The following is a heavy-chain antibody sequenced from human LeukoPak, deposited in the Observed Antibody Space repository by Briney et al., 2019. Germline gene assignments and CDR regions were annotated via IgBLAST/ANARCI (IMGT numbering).Heavy chain of an antibody. Sequence: SETLSLTCAVYGESFSGYYWSWIRQPPGKGLEWIGEINHSGSTNYNPSLKSRVTISVDTSKNQFSLKLGSVTAADTAVYYCARGTRMGRFAYWGQGTLVTVSS. CDR1: GESFSGYY. CDR3: ARGTRMGRFAY. CDR2: INHSGST. J-gene: IGHJ4*02. D-gene: IGHD1-26*01. V-gene: IGHV4-34*01.